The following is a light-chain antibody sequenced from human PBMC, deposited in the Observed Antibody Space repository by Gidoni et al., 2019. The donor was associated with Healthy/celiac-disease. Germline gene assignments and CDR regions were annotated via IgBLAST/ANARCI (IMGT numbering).Light chain of an antibody. J-gene: IGKJ1*01. CDR1: QSVGSN. V-gene: IGKV3-15*01. CDR3: QLYNNWPPTWT. CDR2: GAS. Sequence: EIVMTQSQATLSVSPGERATLSCRASQSVGSNLAWYQQKPGQAPRLLIYGASTRATGIPARFSGSGSGTEFTLTISSLQSEDFAVYYCQLYNNWPPTWTFGQGTKVEIK.